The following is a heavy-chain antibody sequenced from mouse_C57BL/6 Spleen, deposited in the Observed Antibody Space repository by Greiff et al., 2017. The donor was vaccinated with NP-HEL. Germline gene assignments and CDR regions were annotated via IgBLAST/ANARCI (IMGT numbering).Heavy chain of an antibody. D-gene: IGHD2-12*01. J-gene: IGHJ2*01. Sequence: QVQLQQSGAELVKPGASVKLSCKASGYTFTEYTIHWVKQRSGQGLEWIGWFYPGSGSIKYNEKFKDKATLTEDKSSSTVYMELSRLPCGDSAVYFSARHGEKTLYYSSRLYYFDYWGQGATLTVSS. CDR1: GYTFTEYT. CDR2: FYPGSGSI. V-gene: IGHV1-62-2*01. CDR3: ARHGEKTLYYSSRLYYFDY.